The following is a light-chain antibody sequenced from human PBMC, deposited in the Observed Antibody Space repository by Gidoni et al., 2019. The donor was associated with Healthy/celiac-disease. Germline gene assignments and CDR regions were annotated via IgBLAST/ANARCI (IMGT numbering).Light chain of an antibody. V-gene: IGLV3-21*02. CDR1: NIGSKS. CDR2: ADS. Sequence: SYVLTQPPSVSVAPRQTARITCGGNNIGSKSVHWYQQKPGQAPVLVVYADSDRPAGIPGRFSGSNSGNTATLTISRVEAGDEADYYCQVWDSSSDPMAVFGGGTQLPVL. CDR3: QVWDSSSDPMAV. J-gene: IGLJ7*01.